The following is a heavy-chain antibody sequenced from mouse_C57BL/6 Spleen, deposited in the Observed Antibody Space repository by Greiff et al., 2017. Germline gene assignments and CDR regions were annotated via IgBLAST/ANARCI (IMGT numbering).Heavy chain of an antibody. D-gene: IGHD1-1*01. CDR1: GYTFTSYW. V-gene: IGHV1-64*01. Sequence: QVQLQQPGAELVKPGASVKLSCKASGYTFTSYWMHWVKQRPGQGLEWIGMIHPNSGSTNYNEKFKSKATLTVDKSSSTAYMQLSSLTSEDSAVYYGARRGGSSPLYYAMDYWGQGTSVTVSS. CDR3: ARRGGSSPLYYAMDY. J-gene: IGHJ4*01. CDR2: IHPNSGST.